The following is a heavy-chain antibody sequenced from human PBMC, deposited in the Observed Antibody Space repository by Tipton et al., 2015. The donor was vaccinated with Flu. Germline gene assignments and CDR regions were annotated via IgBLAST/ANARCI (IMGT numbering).Heavy chain of an antibody. J-gene: IGHJ4*02. CDR3: ARDRGWPAALDY. V-gene: IGHV4-59*01. CDR1: GGSISYYY. D-gene: IGHD3-10*01. Sequence: LRLSCTVSGGSISYYYWNWIRQTPGKGLEWIGFSYYSGSTSYNPPLKSRVTISVDTSRNQFSLNLKSVTAADTAVYYCARDRGWPAALDYWSQGILVAVSS. CDR2: SYYSGST.